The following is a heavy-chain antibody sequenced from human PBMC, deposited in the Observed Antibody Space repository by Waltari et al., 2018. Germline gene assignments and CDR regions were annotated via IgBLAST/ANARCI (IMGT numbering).Heavy chain of an antibody. CDR3: TADYSNYVDQFDY. D-gene: IGHD4-4*01. J-gene: IGHJ4*02. Sequence: QVQLQESGPGLVKPSETLSLTCAVSAYSISSGHSWGWIRQPPGKGLAWVGTIYHSGRTFYNPSLNSRVTISVDTSSNQFSPKLTSVTAADTAVYYCTADYSNYVDQFDYWGQGSLVTVSS. CDR1: AYSISSGHS. CDR2: IYHSGRT. V-gene: IGHV4-38-2*01.